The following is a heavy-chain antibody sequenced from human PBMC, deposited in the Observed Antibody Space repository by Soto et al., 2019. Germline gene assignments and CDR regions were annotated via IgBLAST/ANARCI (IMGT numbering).Heavy chain of an antibody. Sequence: SETLSLTCTVSGGSISSSSYYWGWIRQPPGKGLEWIGEINNRGTINYNPSLQSRVTISVDKSKNQFSLRLNSVTAADTAVYYCARDGSPSFGSWFDSWGQGSLVTVSS. CDR2: INNRGTI. V-gene: IGHV4-39*07. CDR1: GGSISSSSYY. CDR3: ARDGSPSFGSWFDS. J-gene: IGHJ5*01. D-gene: IGHD3-10*01.